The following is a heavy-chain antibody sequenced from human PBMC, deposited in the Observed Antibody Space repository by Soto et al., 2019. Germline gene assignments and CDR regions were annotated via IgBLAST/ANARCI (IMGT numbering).Heavy chain of an antibody. D-gene: IGHD3-16*01. CDR2: ISAYNGNT. V-gene: IGHV1-18*01. J-gene: IGHJ6*02. Sequence: QVQLVQSGAEVKKPGASVKVSCKASGYTFTSYGISWVRQAPGQGLEWMGWISAYNGNTNYAQKLQGRVTMTTDTSTSTAYIELRSLRSDDTAVYYCARDDHLRFGSPNLQDVCGQGTTVTVSS. CDR3: ARDDHLRFGSPNLQDV. CDR1: GYTFTSYG.